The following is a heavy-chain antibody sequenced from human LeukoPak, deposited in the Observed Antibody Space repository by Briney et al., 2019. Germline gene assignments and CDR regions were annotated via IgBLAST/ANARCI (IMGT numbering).Heavy chain of an antibody. J-gene: IGHJ4*02. CDR1: GYTFTSYG. CDR2: ISAYNGNT. Sequence: ASVKVSCKASGYTFTSYGISWVRQAPGQGLEWMGWISAYNGNTNYAQKLQGRVTMTTDTSTSTAYMELRSLRSDDTAVYYCAVGSRFGELLYSFDYWGQGTLVTVSS. CDR3: AVGSRFGELLYSFDY. D-gene: IGHD3-10*01. V-gene: IGHV1-18*01.